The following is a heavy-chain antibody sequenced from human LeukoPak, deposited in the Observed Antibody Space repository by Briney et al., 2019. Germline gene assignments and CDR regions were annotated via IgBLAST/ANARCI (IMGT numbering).Heavy chain of an antibody. Sequence: SETLSLTCAVYGGSFSGYYWSWIRQPPGKGLEWIGEINHSGSTNNNPSLKSRVTISVDTSKNQFSLKLSSVTAADTAVYYCARGGARIGDFWRGYYLWFDPWGQGTLVTVSS. J-gene: IGHJ5*02. V-gene: IGHV4-34*01. CDR3: ARGGARIGDFWRGYYLWFDP. D-gene: IGHD3-3*01. CDR2: INHSGST. CDR1: GGSFSGYY.